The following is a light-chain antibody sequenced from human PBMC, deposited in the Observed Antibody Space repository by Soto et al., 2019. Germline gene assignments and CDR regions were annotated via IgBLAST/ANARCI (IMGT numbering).Light chain of an antibody. V-gene: IGKV3D-20*02. CDR2: GAS. CDR1: QSVSRNY. J-gene: IGKJ5*01. Sequence: EIVLTQSPGTLSLSPGATATLSCRASQSVSRNYLAWFQQKPGQAPRLLIHGASSRAAGTPDRFSGSGSGTDFTLTISRLEPEDFAIYYCQQRKSWPPITFGQGTRLEI. CDR3: QQRKSWPPIT.